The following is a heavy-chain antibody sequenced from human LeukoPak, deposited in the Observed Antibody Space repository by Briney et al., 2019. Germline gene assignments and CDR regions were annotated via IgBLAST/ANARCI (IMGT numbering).Heavy chain of an antibody. V-gene: IGHV3-66*01. D-gene: IGHD2-15*01. CDR2: IYSGGST. J-gene: IGHJ6*02. Sequence: GGSLRLSCAASGFTFSSYAMSWVRQAPGKGLEWVSVIYSGGSTYYADSVKGRFTISRDNSKNTLYLQMNSLRAEDTAVYYCARGLTPDIVVVVAPYYYGMDVWGQGTTVTVSS. CDR3: ARGLTPDIVVVVAPYYYGMDV. CDR1: GFTFSSYA.